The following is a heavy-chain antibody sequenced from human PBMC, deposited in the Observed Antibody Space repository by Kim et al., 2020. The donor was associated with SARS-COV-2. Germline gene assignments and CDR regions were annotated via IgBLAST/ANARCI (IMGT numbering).Heavy chain of an antibody. V-gene: IGHV4-34*01. CDR3: ARGRRGFSMVRGVYYFDY. D-gene: IGHD3-10*01. Sequence: SETLSLTCAVYGGSFSGYYWSWIRQPPGKGLEWIGEINHSGSTNYNPSLKSRVTMSVDTSKNQFSLKLSSVTAADTAVYYCARGRRGFSMVRGVYYFDYWGQGTLVTVSS. CDR2: INHSGST. J-gene: IGHJ4*02. CDR1: GGSFSGYY.